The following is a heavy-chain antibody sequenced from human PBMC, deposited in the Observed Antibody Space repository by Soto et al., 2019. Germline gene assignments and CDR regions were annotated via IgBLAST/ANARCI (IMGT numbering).Heavy chain of an antibody. J-gene: IGHJ4*02. D-gene: IGHD3-10*01. Sequence: EVQLVESGGGLIHPGGSLRLSCVGSGVSVSSNYMAWVRQAPGKGLERDAVMYSDGRTYYADSEKGRFTISRDDSKNTLYFQMNSLRAEATAVYYCARYYGAGSYFFDHWGQGALVTVSS. CDR3: ARYYGAGSYFFDH. CDR2: MYSDGRT. CDR1: GVSVSSNY. V-gene: IGHV3-53*01.